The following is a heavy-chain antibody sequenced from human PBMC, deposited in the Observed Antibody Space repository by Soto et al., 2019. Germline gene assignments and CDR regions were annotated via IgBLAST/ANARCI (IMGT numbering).Heavy chain of an antibody. CDR3: ARVVYDILTGYYYFDY. J-gene: IGHJ4*02. V-gene: IGHV4-30-2*01. CDR1: GGSISSGGYS. Sequence: QLQLQESGSGLVKPSQTLSLTCAVSGGSISSGGYSWSWIRQPPGKGLEWIGYIYHSGSTYYNPSLKRRVTISVDRSKNQFSLKLSSVTAADTAVYYCARVVYDILTGYYYFDYWGQGTLVTVSS. CDR2: IYHSGST. D-gene: IGHD3-9*01.